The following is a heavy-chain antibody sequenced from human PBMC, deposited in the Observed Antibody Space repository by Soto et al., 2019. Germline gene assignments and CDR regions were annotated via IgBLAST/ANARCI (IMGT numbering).Heavy chain of an antibody. CDR3: TTDVGWELLLDY. CDR2: IKSKTDGGTT. D-gene: IGHD1-26*01. V-gene: IGHV3-15*07. CDR1: GFTFSNAW. J-gene: IGHJ4*02. Sequence: EVQLVESGGGLVKPGGSLRLSCAASGFTFSNAWMNWVRQAPGKGLEWVGRIKSKTDGGTTDYAAPVKGRFTISRDDSQNTLYLQMNSLKTEDTAVYYCTTDVGWELLLDYWGQGTLVTVSS.